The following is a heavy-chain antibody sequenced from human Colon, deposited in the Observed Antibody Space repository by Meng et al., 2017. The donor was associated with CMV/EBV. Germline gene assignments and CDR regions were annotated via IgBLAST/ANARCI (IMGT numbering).Heavy chain of an antibody. V-gene: IGHV3-48*03. CDR3: AKTWRYCSSTSCYRHQDWFDP. Sequence: GGSLRLSCAASGFTFSSYEMNWVRQAPGKGLEWVSYISSSGSTIYYADSVKGRFTISRDNAKNSLYLQMNSLRAEDTAVYYCAKTWRYCSSTSCYRHQDWFDPWGQGTLVTVSS. CDR1: GFTFSSYE. CDR2: ISSSGSTI. D-gene: IGHD2-2*02. J-gene: IGHJ5*02.